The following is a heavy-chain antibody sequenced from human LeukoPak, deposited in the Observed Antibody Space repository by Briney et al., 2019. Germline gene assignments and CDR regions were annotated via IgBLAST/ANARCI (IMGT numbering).Heavy chain of an antibody. CDR1: GGSFSGYY. D-gene: IGHD4-23*01. CDR3: ARVAVTVVTFDY. V-gene: IGHV4-34*01. CDR2: INHSGST. J-gene: IGHJ4*02. Sequence: PSETLSLTCAVYGGSFSGYYWSWTRQPPGKGLEWIGEINHSGSTNYNPSLKSRVTISVDTSKNQFSLKLISVTAADTAVYYCARVAVTVVTFDYWGQGTLVTVSS.